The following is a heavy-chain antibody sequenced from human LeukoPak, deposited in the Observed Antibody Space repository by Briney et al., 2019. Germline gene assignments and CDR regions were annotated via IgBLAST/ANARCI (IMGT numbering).Heavy chain of an antibody. J-gene: IGHJ4*02. CDR1: GGSVSSGSYY. CDR2: IYYNGNT. V-gene: IGHV4-61*01. CDR3: ARAHYYDSSGYYYRFDY. Sequence: SETLSLTCSVSGGSVSSGSYYWSWIRQPPGKGLEWIGYIYYNGNTNYNPSLKSRVTISVDTSKNQFSLKLSSVTAADTAVYYCARAHYYDSSGYYYRFDYWGQGTLVTVSS. D-gene: IGHD3-22*01.